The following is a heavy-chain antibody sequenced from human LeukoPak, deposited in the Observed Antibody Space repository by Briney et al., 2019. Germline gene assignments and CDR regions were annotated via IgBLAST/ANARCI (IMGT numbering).Heavy chain of an antibody. CDR1: GFNFSSYA. D-gene: IGHD2-15*01. J-gene: IGHJ4*02. CDR3: AKGRNEGGSCYNY. Sequence: PGGSLRLSCAASGFNFSSYAMSWVRQAPGKGLEWVSFITGSGITTYYADSVRGRFTISRDNSKNTLYLQVNSLRVEDTAVYYCAKGRNEGGSCYNYWGQGTLVTVSS. V-gene: IGHV3-23*01. CDR2: ITGSGITT.